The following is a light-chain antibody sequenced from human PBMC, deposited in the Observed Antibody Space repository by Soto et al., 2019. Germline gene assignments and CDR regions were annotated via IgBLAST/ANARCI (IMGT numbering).Light chain of an antibody. V-gene: IGKV1-39*01. CDR1: QRISSY. CDR2: AAS. Sequence: DIQMTPSPSSLSASVGDRVTITYRASQRISSYLNWYQQKPGKAPKLLIYAASSLQSGVPSRFSGSGSGTDFTLTISSLQPEDFATYYCQQSYSTPYTLGQGTKLEIQ. CDR3: QQSYSTPYT. J-gene: IGKJ2*01.